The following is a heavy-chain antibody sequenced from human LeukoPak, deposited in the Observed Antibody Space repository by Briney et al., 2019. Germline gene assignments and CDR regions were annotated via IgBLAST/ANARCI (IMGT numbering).Heavy chain of an antibody. CDR2: IYPGDSET. D-gene: IGHD5-18*01. J-gene: IGHJ3*02. V-gene: IGHV5-51*01. Sequence: GESLKISCKGSGYSFSSYWIGWVRQMPGKGLEWMGIIYPGDSETRYSPSFQGQVTFSADKSIRTAYLQWSSLEASDTAMYYCAKTHEIRGYSYGYAFDIWGQGTMVTVSS. CDR1: GYSFSSYW. CDR3: AKTHEIRGYSYGYAFDI.